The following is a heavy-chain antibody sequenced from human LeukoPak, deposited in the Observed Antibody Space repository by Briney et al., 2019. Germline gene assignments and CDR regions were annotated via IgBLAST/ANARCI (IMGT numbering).Heavy chain of an antibody. Sequence: PGGSLRLSCAASGFTFSSYAMSWVRQAPGKGLEWVSAISGSGGSTYYADSVKGRFTISRDNSKNTLYLQMNSLRAEDTAVYYCAKAKTYDYGGNRHPSFDYWGQGTLVTVST. CDR1: GFTFSSYA. D-gene: IGHD4-23*01. CDR3: AKAKTYDYGGNRHPSFDY. CDR2: ISGSGGST. V-gene: IGHV3-23*01. J-gene: IGHJ4*02.